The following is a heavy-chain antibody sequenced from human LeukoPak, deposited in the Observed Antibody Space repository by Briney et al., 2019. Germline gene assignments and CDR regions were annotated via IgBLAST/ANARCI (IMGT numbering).Heavy chain of an antibody. D-gene: IGHD3-3*01. CDR2: MNPNSGNT. J-gene: IGHJ4*02. V-gene: IGHV1-8*01. CDR3: ARGGERFLEWLFDY. Sequence: ASVKVSCKASGYTFTSYDINWVRQATGQGLEWMGWMNPNSGNTGYAQKFQGRVTMTRSTSISTAYMELSSLRSEDTAVYYCARGGERFLEWLFDYWGQGTLVTVSS. CDR1: GYTFTSYD.